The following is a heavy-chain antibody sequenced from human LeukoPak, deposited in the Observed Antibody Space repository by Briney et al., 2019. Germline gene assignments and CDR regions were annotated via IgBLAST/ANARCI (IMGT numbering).Heavy chain of an antibody. CDR2: TYYRSKWYN. J-gene: IGHJ4*02. Sequence: SQTLSLTCAISGDSVSSNSAAWNWFRQSPSRGLEWLGSTYYRSKWYNDYAVSVKSRITINPDTSKNQFSLQLNSVTPEDTAVYYCAREERSSSTLAGYFDYWGQGTLVTVSS. CDR3: AREERSSSTLAGYFDY. D-gene: IGHD6-13*01. CDR1: GDSVSSNSAA. V-gene: IGHV6-1*01.